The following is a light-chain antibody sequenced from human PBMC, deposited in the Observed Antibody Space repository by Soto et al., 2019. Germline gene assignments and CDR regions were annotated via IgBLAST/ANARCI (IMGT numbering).Light chain of an antibody. CDR1: SSVVDIYNY. V-gene: IGLV2-8*01. CDR3: SSFTSSTTYV. Sequence: QSVLTQPPSASGSPGQSVTISCTGTSSVVDIYNYVSWYQQHPGKAPKLIIYEVTKRPSGVPDRFSGSKSGNTASLTVSGLQTEDEAEYYCSSFTSSTTYVFGTGTKVTVL. CDR2: EVT. J-gene: IGLJ1*01.